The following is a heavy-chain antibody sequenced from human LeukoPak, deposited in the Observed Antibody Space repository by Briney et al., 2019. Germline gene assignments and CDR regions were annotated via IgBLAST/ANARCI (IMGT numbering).Heavy chain of an antibody. J-gene: IGHJ3*02. D-gene: IGHD3-10*01. Sequence: GSLRLSCAASGFSFSSYVMNWVRQAPGKGLEWVSAINGSGGSAYNADSVKGRFTISRDNSKNTLCLQMNSLRAEDTAVYYCASTYYYGSGSYAFDIWGQGTMVTVSS. CDR1: GFSFSSYV. V-gene: IGHV3-23*01. CDR3: ASTYYYGSGSYAFDI. CDR2: INGSGGSA.